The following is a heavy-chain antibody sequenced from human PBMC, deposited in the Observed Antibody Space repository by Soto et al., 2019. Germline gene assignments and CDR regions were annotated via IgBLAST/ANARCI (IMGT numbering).Heavy chain of an antibody. V-gene: IGHV3-33*01. J-gene: IGHJ3*02. CDR2: IWYDGSNK. CDR1: GFTFSSYG. Sequence: QVQLVESGGGVVQPGRSLRLSCAASGFTFSSYGMHWVRQAPGKGLEWVAVIWYDGSNKYYADSVKGRFTISRDNSKNTLYLQTNSLRAEDTAVYYCARSNSPPGWQVWGVYALPVPGDASDIWGQGTMVTVSS. D-gene: IGHD2-8*01. CDR3: ARSNSPPGWQVWGVYALPVPGDASDI.